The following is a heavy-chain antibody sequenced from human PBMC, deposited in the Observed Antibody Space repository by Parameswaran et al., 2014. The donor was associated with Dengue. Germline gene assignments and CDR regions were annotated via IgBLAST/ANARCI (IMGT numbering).Heavy chain of an antibody. Sequence: WIRQPPGKGLEWIGSIFLSGDTFYSPSLKSRVTIFLDTSEKQYFLRLTSVTATDTAVYYCARQWTNYFDSWGQGTLVTVSS. J-gene: IGHJ4*02. V-gene: IGHV4-39*01. D-gene: IGHD3/OR15-3a*01. CDR3: ARQWTNYFDS. CDR2: IFLSGDT.